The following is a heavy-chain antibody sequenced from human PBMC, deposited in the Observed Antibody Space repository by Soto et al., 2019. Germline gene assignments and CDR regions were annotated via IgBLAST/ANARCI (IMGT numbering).Heavy chain of an antibody. J-gene: IGHJ6*02. CDR1: GYDIGGGYY. V-gene: IGHV4-38-2*01. CDR2: IYHAGSV. Sequence: SETRSLTCAWSGYDIGGGYYWPCIRQSPVKGLEWIGSIYHAGSVYYNPSLNGRVALSMDTSKNHVSLKLTSVTAADTAVYYCDRNRDNPGMDVWGQ. D-gene: IGHD1-1*01. CDR3: DRNRDNPGMDV.